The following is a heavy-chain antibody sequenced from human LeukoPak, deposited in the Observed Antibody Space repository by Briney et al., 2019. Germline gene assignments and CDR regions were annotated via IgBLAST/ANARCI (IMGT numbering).Heavy chain of an antibody. J-gene: IGHJ4*02. V-gene: IGHV1-2*02. D-gene: IGHD1-26*01. Sequence: ASVKVSCKASGGTFSSYAISWVRQAPGQGLEWMGWINPNSGDTSFAQNFQGRVTMTRDTSISTAYMELSRLTYDDTAVYYCARLGATTYDYWGQGTLVTVSS. CDR2: INPNSGDT. CDR1: GGTFSSYA. CDR3: ARLGATTYDY.